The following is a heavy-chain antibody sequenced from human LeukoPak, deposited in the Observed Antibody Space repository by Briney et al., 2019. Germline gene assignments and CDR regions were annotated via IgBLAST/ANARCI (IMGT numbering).Heavy chain of an antibody. D-gene: IGHD6-13*01. CDR1: GFTFSSYS. V-gene: IGHV3-48*04. CDR3: ARVGGGSSWYYFDY. CDR2: ISSSGSTI. Sequence: GGSLRLSCAASGFTFSSYSMNWVRQAPGKGLEWVSYISSSGSTIYYADSVKGRFTISRDNAKNSLYLQMNSLRAEDTAVYYCARVGGGSSWYYFDYWGQGTLVTVSS. J-gene: IGHJ4*02.